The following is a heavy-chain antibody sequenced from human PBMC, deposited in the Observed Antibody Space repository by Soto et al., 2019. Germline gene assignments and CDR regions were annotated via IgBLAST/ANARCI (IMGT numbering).Heavy chain of an antibody. J-gene: IGHJ4*02. D-gene: IGHD2-2*01. CDR3: AAFPDCSSTSCPYYFDY. V-gene: IGHV1-58*01. Sequence: SVKVFCKASGFTFTSSAVQWVRQARGQRLEWIGWIVVGSGNTNYAQKFQERVTITRDMSTSTAYMELSSLRSEDTAVYYCAAFPDCSSTSCPYYFDYWGQGTLVTVSS. CDR2: IVVGSGNT. CDR1: GFTFTSSA.